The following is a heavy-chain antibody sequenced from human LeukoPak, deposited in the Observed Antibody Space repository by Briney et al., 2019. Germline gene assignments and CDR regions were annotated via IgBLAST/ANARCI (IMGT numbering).Heavy chain of an antibody. CDR1: GYTFTSYD. Sequence: ASVKVSCKASGYTFTSYDINWVRQATGQGLEWMGWINPDSGGTDFPQKFQGRVTLTRDTSINTAYMELSRLRSDDTAIYYCARELANGRADYWGQGTPVTVSS. CDR3: ARELANGRADY. D-gene: IGHD4/OR15-4a*01. CDR2: INPDSGGT. J-gene: IGHJ4*02. V-gene: IGHV1-2*02.